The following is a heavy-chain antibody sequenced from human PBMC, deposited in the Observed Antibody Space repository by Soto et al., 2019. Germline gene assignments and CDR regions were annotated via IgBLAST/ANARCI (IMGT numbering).Heavy chain of an antibody. CDR3: ARATVTYYYFDY. V-gene: IGHV4-30-2*01. J-gene: IGHJ4*02. Sequence: TLSLTCAVSGGSISSGGYSWSWIRQPAGKGLEWIGFIYHSGSTNYNPSLKSRVTVSVDRPKNQFSLKLRSVTAADTAVYYCARATVTYYYFDYWGQGTLVTVSS. CDR1: GGSISSGGYS. D-gene: IGHD4-17*01. CDR2: IYHSGST.